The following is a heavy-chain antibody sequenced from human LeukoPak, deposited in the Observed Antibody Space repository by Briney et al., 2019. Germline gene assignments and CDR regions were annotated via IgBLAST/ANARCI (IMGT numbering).Heavy chain of an antibody. CDR2: ISSSSSYI. J-gene: IGHJ4*02. D-gene: IGHD5-12*01. Sequence: GGSLRLSCAASGFTFSSYSMNWVRQAPGKGLEWVSSISSSSSYIYYADSVKGRFTISRDNAKNSLYLQMNSLRAGDTAVYYCARDLVATGDVGYWGQGTLVTVSS. CDR1: GFTFSSYS. V-gene: IGHV3-21*01. CDR3: ARDLVATGDVGY.